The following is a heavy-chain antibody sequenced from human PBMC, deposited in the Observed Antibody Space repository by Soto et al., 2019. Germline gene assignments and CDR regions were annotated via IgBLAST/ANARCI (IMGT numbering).Heavy chain of an antibody. V-gene: IGHV3-30-3*01. CDR2: ISYDGSNK. D-gene: IGHD6-19*01. Sequence: QVQLVESGGGVVQPGRSLRLSCAASGFTFSSYAMHWVRQAPGKGLEWVAVISYDGSNKYYADSVKGRFTISRDNSKNTLYLQMNSLRAEDTAVYYCARDAVAGAFDYWGQGTLVTVSS. CDR3: ARDAVAGAFDY. CDR1: GFTFSSYA. J-gene: IGHJ4*02.